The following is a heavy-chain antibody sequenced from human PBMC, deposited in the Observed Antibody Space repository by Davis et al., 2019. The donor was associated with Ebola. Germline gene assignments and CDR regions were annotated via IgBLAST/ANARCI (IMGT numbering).Heavy chain of an antibody. Sequence: SETLSLTCAVYGGSFSGYYWSWIRQPPGKGLEWIGEINHSGSTNYNPSLKTRVTIPVDTSKNQFSLKLSSVTAADTAVYYCARGRTVDTAMVTGFYYGMDVWGQGTTVTVSS. CDR1: GGSFSGYY. V-gene: IGHV4-34*01. D-gene: IGHD5-18*01. CDR3: ARGRTVDTAMVTGFYYGMDV. CDR2: INHSGST. J-gene: IGHJ6*02.